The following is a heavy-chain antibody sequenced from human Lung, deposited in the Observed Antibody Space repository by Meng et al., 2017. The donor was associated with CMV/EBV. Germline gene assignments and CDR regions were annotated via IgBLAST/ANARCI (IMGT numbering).Heavy chain of an antibody. D-gene: IGHD1-1*01. J-gene: IGHJ4*02. CDR2: LYDSGST. V-gene: IGHV4-39*07. CDR3: ARDLEY. CDR1: GGSISSSTYY. Sequence: QLQLQESGQGLVRPSETLSLTCSVSGGSISSSTYYWAWIRQPPGKGLEWIGSLYDSGSTYYHPSLKSRVTISVDTSKTYFSLKLRSVTAADTAVYYCARDLEYWGQGTLVTVSS.